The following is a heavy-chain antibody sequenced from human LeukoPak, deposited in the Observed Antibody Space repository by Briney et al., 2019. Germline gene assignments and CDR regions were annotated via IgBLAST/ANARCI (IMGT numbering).Heavy chain of an antibody. CDR1: GGSFSGYY. CDR3: ASCYGSGSYNWFDP. Sequence: PSETLSLTCAVYGGSFSGYYWSWIRQPPGKGLEWIGEINHSGSTNYNPSLKSRVTISVDTSKNQFSLKLSSVTAADTAVNYCASCYGSGSYNWFDPWGQGTLVTVSS. V-gene: IGHV4-34*01. CDR2: INHSGST. D-gene: IGHD3-10*01. J-gene: IGHJ5*02.